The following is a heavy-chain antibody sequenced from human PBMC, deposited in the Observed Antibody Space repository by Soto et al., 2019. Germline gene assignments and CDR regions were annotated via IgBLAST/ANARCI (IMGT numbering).Heavy chain of an antibody. CDR3: ARVGGSYYAFDI. CDR2: ISSSSSYI. CDR1: GFTFSSYS. J-gene: IGHJ3*02. V-gene: IGHV3-21*01. D-gene: IGHD1-26*01. Sequence: GGSLRLSCAASGFTFSSYSMNWVRQAPGKGLEWVSSISSSSSYIYYADSVKGRFTISRDNAKNSLYLQMNSLRVEDTAVYYCARVGGSYYAFDIWGQGTMVTVSS.